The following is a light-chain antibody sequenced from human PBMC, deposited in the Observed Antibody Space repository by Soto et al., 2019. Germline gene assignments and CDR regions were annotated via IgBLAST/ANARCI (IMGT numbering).Light chain of an antibody. CDR3: CSYGSTSTYV. CDR1: SSYVGSYSL. V-gene: IGLV2-23*01. Sequence: SVRSRPASVCGSPVQSTSISCTGTSSYVGSYSLVSWYQHHPGKAPKLMIYEGTKRPSGVSNRFSGSKYGNSASLTISGLQAEDEADYYCCSYGSTSTYVFGTGTKVTV. CDR2: EGT. J-gene: IGLJ1*01.